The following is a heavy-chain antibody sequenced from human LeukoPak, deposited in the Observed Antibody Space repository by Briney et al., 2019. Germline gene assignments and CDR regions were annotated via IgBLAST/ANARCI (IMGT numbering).Heavy chain of an antibody. J-gene: IGHJ4*02. D-gene: IGHD2/OR15-2a*01. CDR1: GFRFNTYW. CDR2: IKQDGNEK. V-gene: IGHV3-7*01. CDR3: AKDLSPFFDY. Sequence: GGSLRLSCAASGFRFNTYWMSWVRQAPGKGLEWVANIKQDGNEKYYADSVKGRFTISRDNSKNTLYLQMNSLRAEDTAVYYCAKDLSPFFDYWGQGTLVTVSS.